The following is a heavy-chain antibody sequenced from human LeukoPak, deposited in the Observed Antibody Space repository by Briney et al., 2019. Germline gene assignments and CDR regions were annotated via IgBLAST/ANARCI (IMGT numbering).Heavy chain of an antibody. CDR1: GYSFTSYW. Sequence: GESLKISFKRSGYSFTSYWIGWVRQLPGKGLEWMGIIYPGDSDTRYSPSFQGEVTISADKSISTAYLQWSSLKASDTAMYYCARRYCSSTSCGYFDYWGQGTLVTVSS. CDR2: IYPGDSDT. J-gene: IGHJ4*02. CDR3: ARRYCSSTSCGYFDY. V-gene: IGHV5-51*01. D-gene: IGHD2-2*01.